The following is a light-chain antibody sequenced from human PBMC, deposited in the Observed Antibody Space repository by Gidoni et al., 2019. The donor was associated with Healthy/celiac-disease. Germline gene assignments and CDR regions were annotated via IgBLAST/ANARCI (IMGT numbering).Light chain of an antibody. CDR1: QSVSSN. J-gene: IGKJ1*01. CDR3: QQYNNWPPWT. CDR2: GAS. Sequence: EIVMTQSPATLSVSPGQRATLSCRASQSVSSNLAWYQQKPGQAPRLLIYGASTRATGIPARFSGSGSGTEFTLTISSLQSEDFALYYCQQYNNWPPWTFXXXTKVEIK. V-gene: IGKV3-15*01.